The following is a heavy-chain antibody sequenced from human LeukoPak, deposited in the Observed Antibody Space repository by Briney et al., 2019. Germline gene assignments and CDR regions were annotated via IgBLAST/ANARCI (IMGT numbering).Heavy chain of an antibody. CDR2: IKYDGSEQ. V-gene: IGHV3-7*03. Sequence: GGSLRLSCAASGFTFSSYAMSWVRQAPGKGPEWVANIKYDGSEQYYVDSVKGRFSISRDNTKNLLYLQMNSLRVEDTAVYYCARDYGWSFANWGQGTLVTVSS. D-gene: IGHD3-10*01. J-gene: IGHJ4*02. CDR3: ARDYGWSFAN. CDR1: GFTFSSYA.